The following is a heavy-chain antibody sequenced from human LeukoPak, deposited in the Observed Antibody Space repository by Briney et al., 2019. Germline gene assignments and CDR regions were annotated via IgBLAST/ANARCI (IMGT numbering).Heavy chain of an antibody. Sequence: ESRPTLVKPTQTLTLTCTFSGFSLSTSGVDVGWIRQPPGKALEWLALIYWNDDRRYSPSLNNRLTITKDTSKNQVVLRMTNMDPVDTGTYYCAHMVNTVTTSWGAFDIWGQGTVVTVSS. CDR3: AHMVNTVTTSWGAFDI. V-gene: IGHV2-5*01. D-gene: IGHD4-17*01. CDR1: GFSLSTSGVD. J-gene: IGHJ3*02. CDR2: IYWNDDR.